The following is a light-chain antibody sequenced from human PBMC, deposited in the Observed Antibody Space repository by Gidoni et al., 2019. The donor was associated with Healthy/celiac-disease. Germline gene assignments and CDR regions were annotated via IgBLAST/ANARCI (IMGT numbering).Light chain of an antibody. CDR3: YSTDISGTLSV. CDR2: EDN. CDR1: ALPKKY. J-gene: IGLJ2*01. Sequence: SYELTQPPSVSVSPGQTARITCSGDALPKKYAYWYQQKSGQAPVLVLYEDNKRHSGTPERFSGSSSGTMATLTISGAQVEDEGDYYCYSTDISGTLSVFGGGTKLTVL. V-gene: IGLV3-10*01.